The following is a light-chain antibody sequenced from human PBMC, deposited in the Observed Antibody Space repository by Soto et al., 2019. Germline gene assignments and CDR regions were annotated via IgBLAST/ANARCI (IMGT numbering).Light chain of an antibody. V-gene: IGKV3-20*01. Sequence: EIVVPHSPGSLSLSQGERATRSCRASQSVSSNNLDWYQRKPGQAPRLLIYGASRRATGIPDRFSGSGSGTAFTLTINRLEPEDFAVDYCQQYGTSPSSFGPGTKVDIK. CDR3: QQYGTSPSS. CDR2: GAS. J-gene: IGKJ3*01. CDR1: QSVSSNN.